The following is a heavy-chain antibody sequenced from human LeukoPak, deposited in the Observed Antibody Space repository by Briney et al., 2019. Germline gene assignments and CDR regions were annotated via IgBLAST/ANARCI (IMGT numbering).Heavy chain of an antibody. CDR3: ARVRGDKPLDY. CDR1: GYSISGGYY. CDR2: IYDSGST. D-gene: IGHD3-16*01. J-gene: IGHJ4*02. V-gene: IGHV4-38-2*01. Sequence: PSETLSLTCAVSGYSISGGYYWGWIRQPPGKGLEYIGSIYDSGSTYYNPSLKSRLTISVDTSKNHFSLKLSSVTAADTAVYYCARVRGDKPLDYWGQGTLVTVSS.